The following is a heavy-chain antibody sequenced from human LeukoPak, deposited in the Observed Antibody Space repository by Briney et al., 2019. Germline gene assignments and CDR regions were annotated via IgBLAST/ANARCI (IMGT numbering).Heavy chain of an antibody. CDR3: ARVRGTSWEPFDY. CDR1: GYTFTGYY. J-gene: IGHJ4*02. Sequence: ASVKVSCKASGYTFTGYYMHWVRQAPGQGLEWMGWINPNSGGTNYAQKFQGRVTITADESTSTAYMELSSLRSEDTAVYYCARVRGTSWEPFDYWGQGTLVTVSS. V-gene: IGHV1-2*02. D-gene: IGHD1-26*01. CDR2: INPNSGGT.